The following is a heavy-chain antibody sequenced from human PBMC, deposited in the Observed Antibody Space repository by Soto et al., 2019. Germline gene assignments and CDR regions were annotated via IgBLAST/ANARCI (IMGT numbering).Heavy chain of an antibody. Sequence: GAXVKVSCKATGYTFTNYGINWVLQAPGQGLEWMGCINVYNGNTKYAQKVQGRVTMTTDTSTSTAYMELRSLRSDDTAVYYCARGVGSGSYYNQYNWFDPWGQGTLVTVSS. CDR2: INVYNGNT. J-gene: IGHJ5*02. V-gene: IGHV1-18*01. D-gene: IGHD3-10*01. CDR3: ARGVGSGSYYNQYNWFDP. CDR1: GYTFTNYG.